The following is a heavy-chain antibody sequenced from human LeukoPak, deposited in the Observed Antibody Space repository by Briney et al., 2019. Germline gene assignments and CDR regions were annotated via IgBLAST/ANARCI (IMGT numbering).Heavy chain of an antibody. D-gene: IGHD5-24*01. J-gene: IGHJ5*02. CDR3: ARVVYKNWFDP. CDR1: GGSISSYY. V-gene: IGHV4-59*01. Sequence: SETLSLTCTVPGGSISSYYWSWIRQPPGKGLEWIGYIYYSGSTNYNPSLKSRVTISVDTSKNQFSLKLSSVTAADTAVYYCARVVYKNWFDPWGQGTLVTVSS. CDR2: IYYSGST.